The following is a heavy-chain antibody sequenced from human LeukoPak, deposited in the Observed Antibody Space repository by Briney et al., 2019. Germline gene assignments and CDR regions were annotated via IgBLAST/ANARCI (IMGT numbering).Heavy chain of an antibody. CDR1: GFSLNTRGVG. D-gene: IGHD3-22*01. V-gene: IGHV2-5*02. CDR3: AHRKNYYDSSVFDN. J-gene: IGHJ4*02. CDR2: IYWDDDR. Sequence: SGPTLVNPTQTLTLTCAFSGFSLNTRGVGVGWIRQPPGRALEWLALIYWDDDRRYSPSLKSRLTITKDTSRNQVVLTMTNMDPVDTATYFCAHRKNYYDSSVFDNWGQGTLVTVSS.